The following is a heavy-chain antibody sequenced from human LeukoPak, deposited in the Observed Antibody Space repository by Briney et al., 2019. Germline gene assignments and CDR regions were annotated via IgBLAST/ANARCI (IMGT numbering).Heavy chain of an antibody. CDR1: RYTFSSYA. Sequence: SVKVSCKASRYTFSSYAISWVRQAPGQGLEWMGRIIPIFGTANYAQKFQGRVTITTDESTSTAYMELSSLRSEDTAVYYCATQRRCSGGSCYAFDYWGQGTLVTVSS. J-gene: IGHJ4*02. D-gene: IGHD2-15*01. V-gene: IGHV1-69*05. CDR3: ATQRRCSGGSCYAFDY. CDR2: IIPIFGTA.